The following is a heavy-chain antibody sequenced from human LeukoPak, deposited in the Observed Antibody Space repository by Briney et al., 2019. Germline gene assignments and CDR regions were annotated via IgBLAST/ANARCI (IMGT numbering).Heavy chain of an antibody. J-gene: IGHJ4*02. D-gene: IGHD6-13*01. Sequence: GGSLRLSCAASGFTFSSYGMHWVRQAPGKGLEWVAFIRYDGSNKYYADSVKGRFTISRDNSKNTLYLQMNSLRAEDTAVYYCAKDSGSSWYGKYFDYWGQGTLVTVSS. CDR3: AKDSGSSWYGKYFDY. CDR2: IRYDGSNK. CDR1: GFTFSSYG. V-gene: IGHV3-30*02.